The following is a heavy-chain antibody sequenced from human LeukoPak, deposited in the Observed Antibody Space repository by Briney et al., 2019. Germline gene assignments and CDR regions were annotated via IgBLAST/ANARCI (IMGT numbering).Heavy chain of an antibody. CDR1: GFTFSSYA. V-gene: IGHV3-23*01. Sequence: GGSLRLSCAASGFTFSSYAMSWVRQAPGKGLEWVSAISGSGGSTYYADSVKGRFTISRDNSKNTLYLQMNSLRAEDTAVYYCAKDGRDYYDSSGYYPTSFDYWGQGTLVTVSS. CDR2: ISGSGGST. CDR3: AKDGRDYYDSSGYYPTSFDY. D-gene: IGHD3-22*01. J-gene: IGHJ4*02.